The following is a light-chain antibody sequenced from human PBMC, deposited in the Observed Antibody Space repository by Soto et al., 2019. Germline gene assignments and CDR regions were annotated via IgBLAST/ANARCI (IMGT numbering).Light chain of an antibody. CDR2: KAS. V-gene: IGKV1-5*03. Sequence: DIQMAQSPSTLSASVGDRVTITCRASQSISSWLAWYQQKPGKAPKPLIYKASSLESGVPSRFSGSGSGTEFTLTISSLQPDDFATYYCQQYNSYSRTFGQGIKVDIK. CDR3: QQYNSYSRT. J-gene: IGKJ1*01. CDR1: QSISSW.